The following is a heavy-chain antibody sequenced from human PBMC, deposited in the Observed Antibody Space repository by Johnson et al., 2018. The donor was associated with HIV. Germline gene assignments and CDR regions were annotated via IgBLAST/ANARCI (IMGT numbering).Heavy chain of an antibody. CDR2: ISSSGSTI. D-gene: IGHD5-24*01. CDR1: GFTVSSNY. Sequence: QVKLVESGGGLVQPGGSLRLSCAASGFTVSSNYMSWIRQAPGKGLEWVSYISSSGSTIYYADSVKGRFTISRDNVKNSLFLQINSLRADDTAVYYCARDRWLQLGAFDIWGQGTLVTVSS. J-gene: IGHJ3*02. V-gene: IGHV3-11*04. CDR3: ARDRWLQLGAFDI.